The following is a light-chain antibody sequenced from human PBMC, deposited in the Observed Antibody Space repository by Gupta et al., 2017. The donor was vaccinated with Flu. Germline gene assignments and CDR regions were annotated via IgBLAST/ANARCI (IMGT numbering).Light chain of an antibody. V-gene: IGKV1-17*01. CDR2: AAS. Sequence: PSSLSASVGDRVTITCRASQGIRNDLGWFQQKPRKAPKRLIYAASRLQNGVSSRFSGSGSGTDFTLTISSRQPEDFATYYCRQQNYSPWTFGQGTKVEIK. CDR1: QGIRND. CDR3: RQQNYSPWT. J-gene: IGKJ1*01.